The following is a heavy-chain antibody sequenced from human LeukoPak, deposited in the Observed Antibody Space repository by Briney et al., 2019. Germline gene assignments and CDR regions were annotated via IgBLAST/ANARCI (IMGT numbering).Heavy chain of an antibody. V-gene: IGHV1-18*01. CDR2: ISAYNGNT. CDR3: ARDDCSSTSCHTGQNNWFDP. J-gene: IGHJ5*02. Sequence: ASVKVSCKASGYTFTSYGISWVRQAPGQGLEWMGWISAYNGNTNYAQKLQGRVTMTTDTSTSTAYMELRSLRSDDTAVYYCARDDCSSTSCHTGQNNWFDPWGQGTPVTVSS. D-gene: IGHD2-2*01. CDR1: GYTFTSYG.